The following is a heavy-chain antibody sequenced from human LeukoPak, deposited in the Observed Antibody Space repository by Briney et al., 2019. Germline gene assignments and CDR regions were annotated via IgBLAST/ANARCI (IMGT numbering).Heavy chain of an antibody. V-gene: IGHV3-7*01. CDR1: GFIFSDYT. D-gene: IGHD5-18*01. Sequence: PGGSLRLSCAASGFIFSDYTMNWVRQAPGKGLEWVAFIKGDGSAKKYVDSVKGRFTISRDNAKNSLFLQMNSLRAEDTAVYYCARDRGWIQHDIWGQGTMVTVSS. CDR2: IKGDGSAK. J-gene: IGHJ3*02. CDR3: ARDRGWIQHDI.